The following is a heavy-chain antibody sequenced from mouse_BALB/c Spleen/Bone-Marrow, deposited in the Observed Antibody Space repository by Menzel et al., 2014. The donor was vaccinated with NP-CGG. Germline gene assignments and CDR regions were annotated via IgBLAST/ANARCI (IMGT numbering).Heavy chain of an antibody. CDR3: ARRSDLRASMDY. D-gene: IGHD3-1*01. J-gene: IGHJ4*01. CDR2: ISSGGSDT. CDR1: GFTFSSYA. Sequence: EVKLVESGGGLVKPGGSLKLSCTTSGFTFSSYAMSWVRQTPEKRLEWVAVISSGGSDTYYPDSVKGRFTVSRDNPKNTLYLQMSSLRSEDTALYYCARRSDLRASMDYWGQGTSVTVSS. V-gene: IGHV5-9-3*01.